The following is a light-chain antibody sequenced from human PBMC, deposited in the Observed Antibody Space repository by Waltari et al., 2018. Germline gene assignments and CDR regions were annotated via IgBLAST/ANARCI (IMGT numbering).Light chain of an antibody. CDR2: GQD. CDR1: SLRRYY. J-gene: IGLJ2*01. Sequence: SSELTQDPAVSVALGQTVRITCQGDSLRRYYASWYQQRPGQAPILVLYGQDNRPSGIPDLFSGSTSGNTASLTITGAQAEDEADCYCLSRDTSSTRLFGGGTRLTV. V-gene: IGLV3-19*01. CDR3: LSRDTSSTRL.